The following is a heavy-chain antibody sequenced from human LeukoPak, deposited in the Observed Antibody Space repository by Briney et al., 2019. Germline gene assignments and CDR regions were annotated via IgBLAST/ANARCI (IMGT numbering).Heavy chain of an antibody. CDR2: ISTYNGNT. D-gene: IGHD3-16*01. Sequence: VASVKVSCKSSGYTFTSYGITWVRQAPGQGLEWMGWISTYNGNTNYAQNLPGRVTMTTDTSTSTAYMELRSLRSDDTAVYYCARGGRLGELFSPDYWGQGTLVTVSS. CDR1: GYTFTSYG. J-gene: IGHJ4*02. CDR3: ARGGRLGELFSPDY. V-gene: IGHV1-18*04.